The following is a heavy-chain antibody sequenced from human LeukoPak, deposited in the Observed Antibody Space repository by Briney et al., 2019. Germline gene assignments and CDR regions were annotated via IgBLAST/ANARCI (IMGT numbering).Heavy chain of an antibody. CDR2: MNPNSGNT. CDR3: ARAYGSGSPVDY. J-gene: IGHJ4*02. V-gene: IGHV1-8*03. D-gene: IGHD3-10*01. Sequence: ASVKVSCKASGYTFTSYDINWVRQATGQGLEWMGWMNPNSGNTGYAQKFQGRVTITRNTSISTAYMELSSLRSEDTAVYYCARAYGSGSPVDYWGQGTLVTVSS. CDR1: GYTFTSYD.